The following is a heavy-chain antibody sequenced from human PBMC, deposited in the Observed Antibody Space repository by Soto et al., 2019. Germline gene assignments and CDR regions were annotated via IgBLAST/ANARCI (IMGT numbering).Heavy chain of an antibody. J-gene: IGHJ4*02. CDR3: AKDLILYRIAAKNIWEY. D-gene: IGHD2-15*01. Sequence: GGSLRLSCAACGFTFSTYCIHWVRQAPCKGLEWVAFMSYDGSNKYYADSVKGRFTISRDNSKKTLYLQMNSLRTDDMAVYYCAKDLILYRIAAKNIWEYCGQRTLVDVSS. CDR1: GFTFSTYC. V-gene: IGHV3-30*18. CDR2: MSYDGSNK.